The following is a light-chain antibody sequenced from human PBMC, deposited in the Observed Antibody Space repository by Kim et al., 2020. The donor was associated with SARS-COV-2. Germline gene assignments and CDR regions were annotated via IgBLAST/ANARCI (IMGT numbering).Light chain of an antibody. Sequence: ETVMTQSPDTLSVSPGERATLSCRASQSVTSNLAWYQQKPGQTPRVIIYGASTRATGIPARFSGSGSGTEFTLTISTLQSEDFAVYYCQQYHNVPKTFGQGTKLEI. CDR2: GAS. J-gene: IGKJ2*01. CDR1: QSVTSN. V-gene: IGKV3D-15*01. CDR3: QQYHNVPKT.